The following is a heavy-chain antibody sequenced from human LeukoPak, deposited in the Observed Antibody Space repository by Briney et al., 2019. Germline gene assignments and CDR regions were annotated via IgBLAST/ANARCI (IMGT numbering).Heavy chain of an antibody. Sequence: SETLSLTCTVSGGSISSYYWSWIRQPPGKGLEWIGYIYHSGSTYYNPSLKSRVTISVDRSKNQFSLKLSSVTAADTAVYYCAREILSRNFPGIDYWGQGTLVTVSS. J-gene: IGHJ4*02. D-gene: IGHD1-14*01. CDR1: GGSISSYY. CDR3: AREILSRNFPGIDY. CDR2: IYHSGST. V-gene: IGHV4-59*12.